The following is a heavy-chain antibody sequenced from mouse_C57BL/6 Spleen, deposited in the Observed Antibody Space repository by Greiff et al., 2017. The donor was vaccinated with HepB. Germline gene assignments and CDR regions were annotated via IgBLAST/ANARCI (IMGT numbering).Heavy chain of an antibody. CDR2: ISSGSSTI. CDR1: GFTFSDYG. V-gene: IGHV5-17*01. D-gene: IGHD2-1*01. CDR3: ARKVYYAGAMDY. J-gene: IGHJ4*01. Sequence: EVNVVESGGGLVKPGGSLKLSCAASGFTFSDYGMHWVRQAPEKGLEWVAYISSGSSTIYYADTVKGRFTISRDNAKNTLFLQMTSLRSEDTAMYYCARKVYYAGAMDYWGQGTSVTVSS.